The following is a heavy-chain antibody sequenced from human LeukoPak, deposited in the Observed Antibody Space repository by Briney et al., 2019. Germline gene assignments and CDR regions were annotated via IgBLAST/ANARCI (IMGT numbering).Heavy chain of an antibody. CDR1: GYTFTGQY. CDR3: AGGYYGMDV. V-gene: IGHV1-2*02. J-gene: IGHJ6*02. CDR2: INPKTGDT. Sequence: GASVKVSCKASGYTFTGQYLYWARQTPGQGLEWMGWINPKTGDTDSAQNFQGRVTMTRDTSITTVYMELSSLTSDDTAVYYCAGGYYGMDVWGQGTTVTVSS.